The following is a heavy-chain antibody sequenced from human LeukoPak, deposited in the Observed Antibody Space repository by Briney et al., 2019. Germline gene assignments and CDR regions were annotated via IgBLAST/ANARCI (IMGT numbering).Heavy chain of an antibody. CDR3: ARGDCGGAGCLSRYYYYYMDV. CDR2: IYTSGYT. J-gene: IGHJ6*03. V-gene: IGHV4-4*07. CDR1: GGSMNSYY. Sequence: SETLSLTCTASGGSMNSYYWSWVRQPAGKGLEWIGLIYTSGYTRYNPSLRSRVIMSVDTSKNQFSLKLTPVTAADTAVYYCARGDCGGAGCLSRYYYYYMDVWGKGTTVTVSS. D-gene: IGHD2-15*01.